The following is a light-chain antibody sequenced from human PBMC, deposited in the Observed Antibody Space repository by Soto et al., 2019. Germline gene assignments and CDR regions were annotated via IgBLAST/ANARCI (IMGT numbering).Light chain of an antibody. J-gene: IGKJ5*01. CDR2: GAS. V-gene: IGKV3-20*01. CDR1: QSVSSSY. Sequence: EIVLTQSPGTLSLSPGERATLSCRASQSVSSSYLAWYQQKPGQAPRLLIYGASSRATGIPDRFGGSGSGTDFTLTISRLEPEDFAVYYCQQYGSSPLTFGQGTRLEI. CDR3: QQYGSSPLT.